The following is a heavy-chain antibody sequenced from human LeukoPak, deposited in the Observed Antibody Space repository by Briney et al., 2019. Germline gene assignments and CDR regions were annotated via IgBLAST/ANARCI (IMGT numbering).Heavy chain of an antibody. CDR3: AKGGSDSSGYYSLYYYYMAV. V-gene: IGHV3-23*01. D-gene: IGHD3-22*01. J-gene: IGHJ6*03. CDR2: MSPSHRNT. CDR1: GCTFSSYG. Sequence: GGTLRLPCAASGCTFSSYGMSWVRNAPAIGLELVSVMSPSHRNTYYADSVKGRCIIVTDNAKNMLYLQMSSLTAEDTAVYYCAKGGSDSSGYYSLYYYYMAVWGKGTTATIPS.